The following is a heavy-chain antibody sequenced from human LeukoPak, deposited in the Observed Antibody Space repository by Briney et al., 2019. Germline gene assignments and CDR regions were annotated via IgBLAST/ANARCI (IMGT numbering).Heavy chain of an antibody. J-gene: IGHJ5*02. CDR2: INPNSGGT. Sequence: GASVKVSCKASGYTFTSYYMHWVRQAPGQGLEWMGWINPNSGGTNYAQKFQGRVTMTRDTSISTAYMELSRLRSDDTAVYYCARDSGHDYYDSSGYYLNWFDPWGQGTLVTVSS. D-gene: IGHD3-22*01. V-gene: IGHV1-2*02. CDR3: ARDSGHDYYDSSGYYLNWFDP. CDR1: GYTFTSYY.